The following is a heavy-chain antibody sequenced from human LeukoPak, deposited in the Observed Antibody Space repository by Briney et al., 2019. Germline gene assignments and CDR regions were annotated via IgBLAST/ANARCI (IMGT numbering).Heavy chain of an antibody. CDR2: ISYDGSNK. Sequence: TGGSLRLSCAASGFTFSSYAMHWVRQAPGKGLEWVAVISYDGSNKYYADSVKGRFTISRDNSKNTPYLQMNSLRAEDTAVYYCARDFYAYYYDSTPFDYWGQGTLVTVSS. V-gene: IGHV3-30*04. J-gene: IGHJ4*02. CDR1: GFTFSSYA. CDR3: ARDFYAYYYDSTPFDY. D-gene: IGHD3-22*01.